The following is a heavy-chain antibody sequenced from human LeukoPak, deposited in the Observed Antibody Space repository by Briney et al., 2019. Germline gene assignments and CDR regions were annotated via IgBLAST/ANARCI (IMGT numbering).Heavy chain of an antibody. J-gene: IGHJ5*02. Sequence: ASVKVSCKASGYTFSSYGLSWVRQAPGQGLEWMGWIGPNNGNTNYAQNLQGRVTMTTDTSTGTAYMELRSLRSDDTAVYYCASQSNSWFDPWGQGTLVTVSS. CDR1: GYTFSSYG. CDR2: IGPNNGNT. V-gene: IGHV1-18*01. CDR3: ASQSNSWFDP.